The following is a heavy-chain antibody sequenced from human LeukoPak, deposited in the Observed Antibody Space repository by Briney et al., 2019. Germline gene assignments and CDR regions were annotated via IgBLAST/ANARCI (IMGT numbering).Heavy chain of an antibody. CDR3: ARVMYYYDSSGSPIPYYFDY. J-gene: IGHJ4*02. CDR2: VYYSGST. Sequence: PSQTLSLTCTVSGVSIGSGNHYWSWIRQPPGKGLEWIGYVYYSGSTYYTPSLKSRVSISVDTSKNRFSLKLSSVTDADTAVYYCARVMYYYDSSGSPIPYYFDYWGQGALVTASS. V-gene: IGHV4-30-4*01. D-gene: IGHD3-22*01. CDR1: GVSIGSGNHY.